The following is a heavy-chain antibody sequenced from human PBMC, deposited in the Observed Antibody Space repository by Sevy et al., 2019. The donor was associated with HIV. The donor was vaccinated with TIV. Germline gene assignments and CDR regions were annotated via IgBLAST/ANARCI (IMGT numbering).Heavy chain of an antibody. CDR1: GFTFSSYA. J-gene: IGHJ2*01. CDR2: ISGSGGST. V-gene: IGHV3-23*01. D-gene: IGHD2-15*01. CDR3: ARNPGYCSGGTCYWYFDL. Sequence: GGSLRLSCAASGFTFSSYAMSWVRQAPGKGLEWVSAISGSGGSTYYADSVKGRFTISRDNSKNTLYLQMNSLRAEDTAVYYCARNPGYCSGGTCYWYFDLWGRGTLVTVSS.